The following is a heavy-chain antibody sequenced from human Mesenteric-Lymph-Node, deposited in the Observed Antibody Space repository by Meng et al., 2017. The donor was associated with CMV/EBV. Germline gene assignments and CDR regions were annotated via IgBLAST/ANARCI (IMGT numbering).Heavy chain of an antibody. Sequence: SVKVSCKASGDTFNTFPVNWVRQAPGQGLEWMGTIIPIFGITNYAQNFQGRVAITTDESTSTVYMELSRLTSDDTAVYYCARGGVKVSLDYWGQGTLVTVSS. CDR3: ARGGVKVSLDY. J-gene: IGHJ4*02. D-gene: IGHD2-8*01. CDR2: IIPIFGIT. CDR1: GDTFNTFP. V-gene: IGHV1-69*05.